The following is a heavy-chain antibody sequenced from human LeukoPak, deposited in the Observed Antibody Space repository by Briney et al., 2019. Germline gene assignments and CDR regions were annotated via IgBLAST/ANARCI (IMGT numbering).Heavy chain of an antibody. V-gene: IGHV3-30*04. CDR1: GFTFSSYA. J-gene: IGHJ5*02. CDR3: ARDVAGTPWFDP. D-gene: IGHD6-13*01. CDR2: ISYDGSNK. Sequence: GGSPRLSCAASGFTFSSYAMHWVRQAPGKGLEWVAVISYDGSNKYYADSVKGRFTISRDNSKNTLYLQMNSLRAEDTAVYYCARDVAGTPWFDPWGQGTLVTVSS.